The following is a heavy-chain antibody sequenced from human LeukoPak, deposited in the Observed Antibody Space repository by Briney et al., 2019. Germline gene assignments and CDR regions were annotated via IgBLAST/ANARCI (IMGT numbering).Heavy chain of an antibody. D-gene: IGHD3-3*01. CDR1: GFTFSSYA. J-gene: IGHJ5*02. CDR2: ISGRGGST. Sequence: GGSLRLSCAASGFTFSSYAMSWVRQAPGKGLEWVSAISGRGGSTYYADSVKGRFTISRDNSKNTLYLQMNSLRAEDTAVYYCAKPTFSTYYDFWSGYSLFDPWGQGTLVTVSS. V-gene: IGHV3-23*01. CDR3: AKPTFSTYYDFWSGYSLFDP.